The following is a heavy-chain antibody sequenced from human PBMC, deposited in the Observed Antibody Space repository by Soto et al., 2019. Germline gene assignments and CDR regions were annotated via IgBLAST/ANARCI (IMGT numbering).Heavy chain of an antibody. CDR3: ARGEPRFKEWLLLSEYFDP. J-gene: IGHJ5*02. CDR2: INHSGST. V-gene: IGHV4-34*01. CDR1: GGSFSSYY. Sequence: QVQLQQWGAGLLKPSETLSLTCAVYGGSFSSYYWSWIRQPPGKGLEWFGVINHSGSTNYDPSLKRRVNISIDTSINQDCLTLSSVTAADTAVYYCARGEPRFKEWLLLSEYFDPWGQGTLVTVSS. D-gene: IGHD3-3*01.